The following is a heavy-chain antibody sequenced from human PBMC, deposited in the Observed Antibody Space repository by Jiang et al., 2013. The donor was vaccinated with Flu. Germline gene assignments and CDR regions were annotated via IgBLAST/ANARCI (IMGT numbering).Heavy chain of an antibody. CDR2: ISAYNGNT. CDR3: ARDGDTSGYYPN. D-gene: IGHD3-22*01. J-gene: IGHJ4*02. CDR1: GYTFTSYG. Sequence: KPGASVKVSCKASGYTFTSYGISWVRQAPGQGLEWMGWISAYNGNTNYAQKLQGRVTMTTDTSTSTVHMELSSLRSDDTAIYYCARDGDTSGYYPNWGQGTLVTVSS. V-gene: IGHV1-18*04.